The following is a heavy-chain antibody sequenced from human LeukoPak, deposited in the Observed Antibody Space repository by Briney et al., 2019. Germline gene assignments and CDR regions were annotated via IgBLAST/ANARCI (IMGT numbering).Heavy chain of an antibody. CDR2: IYYSGST. Sequence: SQTLSLTCTVSGGSISSGGYYWSWIRQHPGKGLEWIGYIYYSGSTYYNPSLKSRVTISVDTSKNQFSLKLSSVTAADTAVYYCARASIVVVPAASVCWFDPWGQGTLATVSS. D-gene: IGHD2-2*01. CDR3: ARASIVVVPAASVCWFDP. V-gene: IGHV4-31*03. J-gene: IGHJ5*02. CDR1: GGSISSGGYY.